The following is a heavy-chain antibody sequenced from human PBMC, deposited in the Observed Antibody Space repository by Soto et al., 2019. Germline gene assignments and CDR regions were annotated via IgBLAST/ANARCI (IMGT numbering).Heavy chain of an antibody. CDR3: AASGSSGWDFDY. J-gene: IGHJ4*02. CDR2: ISGSRSRSGYSI. Sequence: EVQLVESGGGLIQPGGSLRLSCATSGFVFSSYSMNWARQAPGKGLEWVSYISGSRSRSGYSIYYADSVKGRFTSSRDNAKNSLYLQMNSLRDEDTAVYYCAASGSSGWDFDYWCQGTLVTVSS. CDR1: GFVFSSYS. V-gene: IGHV3-48*02. D-gene: IGHD6-19*01.